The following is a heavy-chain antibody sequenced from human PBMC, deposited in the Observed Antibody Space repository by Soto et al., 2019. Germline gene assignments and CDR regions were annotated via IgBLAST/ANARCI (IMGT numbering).Heavy chain of an antibody. J-gene: IGHJ4*02. D-gene: IGHD3-22*01. CDR3: ARAIGPTLFDY. Sequence: GGSLRLSCSASGFTFSSYDMHWVRQGPGKGLEWVSAIGTAGDTNYAGSVKGRFTISRENAKNSLYLQMNSLRAGDTAIYFCARAIGPTLFDYWGQGTLVTVSS. CDR2: IGTAGDT. CDR1: GFTFSSYD. V-gene: IGHV3-13*04.